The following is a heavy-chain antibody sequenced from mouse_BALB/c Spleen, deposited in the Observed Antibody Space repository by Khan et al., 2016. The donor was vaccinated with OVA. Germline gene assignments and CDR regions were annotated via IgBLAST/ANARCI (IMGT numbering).Heavy chain of an antibody. D-gene: IGHD1-1*01. V-gene: IGHV5-17*02. Sequence: EVELVESGGGLVQPGGSRNLSCAVSGFTFTSYGMHWFRQALEKGLVWVAYIISDSSTIYYADTVQGRFTISRDNPKNTLFLQKKQLTSGDTAMYGCATSYFYGYYFDYWGQGTTLTVSS. CDR1: GFTFTSYG. CDR3: ATSYFYGYYFDY. CDR2: IISDSSTI. J-gene: IGHJ2*01.